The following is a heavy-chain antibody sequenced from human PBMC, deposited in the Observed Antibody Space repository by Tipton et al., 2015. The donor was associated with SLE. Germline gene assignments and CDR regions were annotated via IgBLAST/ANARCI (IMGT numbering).Heavy chain of an antibody. J-gene: IGHJ3*02. Sequence: RSLRLSCAASGFTFSNFGFHWVRQAPGKGLEWVALIWYDGSNQNYADSVKGRFTISRDNSKGTLYLQMNGLRVEDTAVYYCAKARAAAAQAFDIWGQGTMVTVSS. CDR3: AKARAAAAQAFDI. V-gene: IGHV3-33*06. CDR1: GFTFSNFG. CDR2: IWYDGSNQ. D-gene: IGHD6-13*01.